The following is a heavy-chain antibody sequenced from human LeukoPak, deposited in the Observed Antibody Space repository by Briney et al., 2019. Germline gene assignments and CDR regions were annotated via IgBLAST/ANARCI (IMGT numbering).Heavy chain of an antibody. J-gene: IGHJ4*02. CDR2: ISSSSSYI. CDR3: ARGDLGTTVTTRFDY. D-gene: IGHD4-17*01. V-gene: IGHV3-21*01. Sequence: GRSLRLSCAASGFTFSSYTMNWVRQAPGKGLEWVSSISSSSSYIYYADSVKGRFTISRDNAKNSLYLQMNSLRAEDTAVYYCARGDLGTTVTTRFDYWGQGTLVTVSS. CDR1: GFTFSSYT.